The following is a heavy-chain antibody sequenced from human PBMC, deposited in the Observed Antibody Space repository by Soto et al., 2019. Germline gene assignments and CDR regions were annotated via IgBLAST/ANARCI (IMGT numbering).Heavy chain of an antibody. J-gene: IGHJ3*01. CDR3: ARDLGIGSGPFDA. D-gene: IGHD2-2*03. CDR1: GDSITSYY. Sequence: QVQLQESGPGLVKPSETLSLTCTVSGDSITSYYWSWIRQPPGKALEWIGYIYYSGSTDNDPSLKSRVTMSLDPSKKQFSLKLKSVTAADTVVYYCARDLGIGSGPFDAWGQGTMVTVSS. CDR2: IYYSGST. V-gene: IGHV4-59*01.